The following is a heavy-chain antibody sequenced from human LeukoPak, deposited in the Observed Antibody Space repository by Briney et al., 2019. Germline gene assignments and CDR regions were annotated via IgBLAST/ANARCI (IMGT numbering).Heavy chain of an antibody. CDR2: MNPNSGNT. CDR3: ARSNYYGSRSYYN. J-gene: IGHJ4*02. CDR1: GYTFTSYD. D-gene: IGHD3-10*01. V-gene: IGHV1-8*01. Sequence: ASVKVSCKASGYTFTSYDINWVRQATGQGLEWMGWMNPNSGNTGYAQKFQGRVTMTRNTSISTAYMELSSLKASDTAMYYCARSNYYGSRSYYNWGQGTLVTVSS.